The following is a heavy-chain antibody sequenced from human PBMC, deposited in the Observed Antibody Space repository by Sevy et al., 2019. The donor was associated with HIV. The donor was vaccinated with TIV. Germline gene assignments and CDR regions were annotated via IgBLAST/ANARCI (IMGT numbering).Heavy chain of an antibody. CDR3: AREGCTEPHDY. D-gene: IGHD2-8*02. V-gene: IGHV3-23*01. Sequence: GGSLRLSCATSGFPFDIYSMSWVRQAPGKGLEWVSTLSFACGKINYADSVKGRFTISRDNSENTLYLEMNSLRAEDTALYFCAREGCTEPHDYWGRGTLVTVSS. CDR2: LSFACGKI. CDR1: GFPFDIYS. J-gene: IGHJ4*02.